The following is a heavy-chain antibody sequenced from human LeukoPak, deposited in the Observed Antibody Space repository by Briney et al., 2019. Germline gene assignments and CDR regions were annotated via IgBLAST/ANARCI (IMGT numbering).Heavy chain of an antibody. Sequence: SETLSLTCAVYGGSFSGYYWSWIRQPPGKGLEWIGYIYYSGSTNYNPSLKSRVTISVDTSKNQFSLKLSSVTAADTAVYYCARGVRSSGWSYYFDYWGQGTLVTVSS. V-gene: IGHV4-59*01. D-gene: IGHD6-19*01. J-gene: IGHJ4*02. CDR3: ARGVRSSGWSYYFDY. CDR1: GGSFSGYY. CDR2: IYYSGST.